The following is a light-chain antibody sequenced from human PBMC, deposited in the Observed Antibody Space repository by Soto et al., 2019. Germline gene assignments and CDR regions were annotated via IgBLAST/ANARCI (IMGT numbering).Light chain of an antibody. Sequence: DIQMTQSPSTLSGSVGDRVTITCRASQTISSWLAWYQQKPGKAPKLLIYKASTLKSGVPSRFSGSGSGTEFTLTISSLQPDDFATYYCHHYNSYSEAFGQWTKVDI. CDR2: KAS. J-gene: IGKJ1*01. CDR3: HHYNSYSEA. V-gene: IGKV1-5*03. CDR1: QTISSW.